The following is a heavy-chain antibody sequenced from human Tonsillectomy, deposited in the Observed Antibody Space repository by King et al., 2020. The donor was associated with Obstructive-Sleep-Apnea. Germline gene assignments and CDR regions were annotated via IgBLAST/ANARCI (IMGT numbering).Heavy chain of an antibody. CDR3: ARGNSGWYYFDY. CDR1: GGSISSYY. CDR2: IYYSRST. J-gene: IGHJ4*02. D-gene: IGHD6-19*01. Sequence: QLQESGPGLVKPSETLSLTRTVSGGSISSYYLSWIRQPPGKGLEWIGYIYYSRSTNYNPSLKSGVTISVDTSKNQFALKLSSVTAADTAVYYCARGNSGWYYFDYWGQGTLVTVSS. V-gene: IGHV4-59*01.